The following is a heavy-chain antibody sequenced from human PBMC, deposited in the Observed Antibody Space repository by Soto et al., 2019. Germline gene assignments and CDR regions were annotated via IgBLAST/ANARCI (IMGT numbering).Heavy chain of an antibody. J-gene: IGHJ5*02. CDR3: ATHTISREMATTQNWFDP. V-gene: IGHV1-24*01. CDR2: FDPEDGET. CDR1: GYTLTELS. Sequence: QVQLVQSGAEVKKPGASVKVSCKVSGYTLTELSMHWVRQAPGKGLEWMGGFDPEDGETIYAQKFQGRVTMTEDTSTDTAYMELSSLRSEDTAVYYCATHTISREMATTQNWFDPWGQGTLVTVSS. D-gene: IGHD5-12*01.